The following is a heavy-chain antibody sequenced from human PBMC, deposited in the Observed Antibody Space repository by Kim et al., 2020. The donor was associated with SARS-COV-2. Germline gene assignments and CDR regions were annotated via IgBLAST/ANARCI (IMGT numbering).Heavy chain of an antibody. D-gene: IGHD6-25*01. J-gene: IGHJ6*02. CDR3: ARDRGLFYYYYGMDV. V-gene: IGHV4-39*07. Sequence: SLKSRVTISVDTSKTQFSLKLSSVTAADTAVYYCARDRGLFYYYYGMDVWGQGTTVTVSS.